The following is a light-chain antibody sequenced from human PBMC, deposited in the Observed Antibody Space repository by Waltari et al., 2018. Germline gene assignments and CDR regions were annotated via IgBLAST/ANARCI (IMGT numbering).Light chain of an antibody. CDR2: WAS. CDR3: QQYYSTPLT. Sequence: DIVMTQSPDSLAVSLGARATTNCKSSQSVLYSPNNKNYLAWYQQKPGQPPKLLIYWASTRESGVPDRFSGSGSGTDFTLTISSLQAEDVAVYYCQQYYSTPLTFGGGTKVEIK. J-gene: IGKJ4*01. V-gene: IGKV4-1*01. CDR1: QSVLYSPNNKNY.